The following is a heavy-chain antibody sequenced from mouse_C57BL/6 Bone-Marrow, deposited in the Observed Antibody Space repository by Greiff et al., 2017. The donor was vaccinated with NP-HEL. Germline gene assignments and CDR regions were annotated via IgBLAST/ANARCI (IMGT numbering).Heavy chain of an antibody. CDR1: GYTFTSYW. V-gene: IGHV1-53*01. J-gene: IGHJ4*01. Sequence: QVQLQQPGTELVKPGASVKLSCKASGYTFTSYWMHWVKQRPGQGLEWIGNINPSNGGTNYNEKFKSKATLTVDKSSSTAYMQLSSLTSEDSAVYYCAREEIIKYDGSSPYAMDYWGQGTSVTVSS. CDR3: AREEIIKYDGSSPYAMDY. D-gene: IGHD1-1*01. CDR2: INPSNGGT.